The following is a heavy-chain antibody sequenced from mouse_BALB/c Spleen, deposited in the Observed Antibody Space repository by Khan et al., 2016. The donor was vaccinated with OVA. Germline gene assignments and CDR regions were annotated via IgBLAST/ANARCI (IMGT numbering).Heavy chain of an antibody. Sequence: EVQLQESGPGLVKPSQSLSLTCTVTGYSITSDYAWNWIRQFPGNKLEWMGYISYSGNTKYNPSLKSRISITRDTSKKQFLLLLNFVTIEDTATYYYQEIRGGDFYYWCQGTTLTVSS. CDR2: ISYSGNT. V-gene: IGHV3-2*02. J-gene: IGHJ2*01. CDR1: GYSITSDYA. D-gene: IGHD3-3*01. CDR3: QEIRGGDFYY.